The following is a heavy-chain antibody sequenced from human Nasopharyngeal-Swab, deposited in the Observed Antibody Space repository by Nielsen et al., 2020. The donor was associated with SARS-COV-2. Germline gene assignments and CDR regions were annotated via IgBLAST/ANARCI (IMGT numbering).Heavy chain of an antibody. CDR3: AAAAKGY. Sequence: GESLKISCAASGFTFSTYWMHWVRQAPGKGLVWVSRINSDGSSTNYADSVKGRFTISRDNAKNTLCPQMNSLRAEDTAVYYCAAAAKGYWGQGTLVTVSS. J-gene: IGHJ4*02. CDR1: GFTFSTYW. D-gene: IGHD2-2*01. V-gene: IGHV3-74*01. CDR2: INSDGSST.